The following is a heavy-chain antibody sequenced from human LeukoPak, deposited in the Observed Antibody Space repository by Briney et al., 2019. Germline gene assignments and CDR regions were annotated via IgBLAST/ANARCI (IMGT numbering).Heavy chain of an antibody. V-gene: IGHV3-64*01. CDR3: ATVTTSGY. CDR1: GFTFSSYA. Sequence: GGSLRLSCAASGFTFSSYAMRWVRQAPGKGLEYVSAISSNGGSTYYANSVKGRFTISRDNSKNTLYLQMGSLRAEDMAVYYCATVTTSGYWGQGTLVTVSS. D-gene: IGHD4-17*01. CDR2: ISSNGGST. J-gene: IGHJ4*02.